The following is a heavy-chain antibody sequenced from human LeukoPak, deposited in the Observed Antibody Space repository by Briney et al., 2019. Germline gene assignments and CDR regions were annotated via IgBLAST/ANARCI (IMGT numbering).Heavy chain of an antibody. J-gene: IGHJ5*02. CDR1: GYTFTSYG. V-gene: IGHV1-18*01. CDR3: ARGGIVVVPAAKNWFDP. CDR2: ISAYNGNT. Sequence: ASVKVSCKASGYTFTSYGNSWVRQAPGQGLEWMGWISAYNGNTNYAQKLQGRVTMTTDTSTSTAYMELRSLRSDDTAVYYCARGGIVVVPAAKNWFDPWGQGTLVTVSS. D-gene: IGHD2-2*01.